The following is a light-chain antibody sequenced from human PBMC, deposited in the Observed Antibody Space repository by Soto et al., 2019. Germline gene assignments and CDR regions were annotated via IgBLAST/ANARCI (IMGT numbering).Light chain of an antibody. CDR3: QQYDLLPT. CDR2: DAS. J-gene: IGKJ2*01. V-gene: IGKV1-33*01. CDR1: QDIRNF. Sequence: DIQMTQSPSSLSASVGDRVTITCQASQDIRNFLYWYQQKPGKAPKLLIYDASNLEAVVPSRFNVSGSGADLTFAIICLHPEDIPTYYIQQYDLLPTFGPGTNLEIK.